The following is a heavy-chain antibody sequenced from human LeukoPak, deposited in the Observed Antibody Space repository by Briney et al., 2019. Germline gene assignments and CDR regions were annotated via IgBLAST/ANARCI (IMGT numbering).Heavy chain of an antibody. D-gene: IGHD1-1*01. Sequence: PSETLSLTCTVSGGSISSSSYYWGWIRQPPGKGLEWIGEINHSGSTNYNPSLKSRVTISVDTSKNQFSLKLSSVTAADTAVYYCARGGKKNWNRHYFDYWGQGTLVTVSS. CDR3: ARGGKKNWNRHYFDY. CDR2: INHSGST. V-gene: IGHV4-39*07. J-gene: IGHJ4*02. CDR1: GGSISSSSYY.